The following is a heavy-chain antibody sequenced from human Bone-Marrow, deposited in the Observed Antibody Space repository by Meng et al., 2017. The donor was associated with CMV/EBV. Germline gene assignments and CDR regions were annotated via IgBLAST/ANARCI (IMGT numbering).Heavy chain of an antibody. V-gene: IGHV4-30-4*08. J-gene: IGHJ6*02. CDR3: ARGGRRAMYYYYGMDV. D-gene: IGHD3-10*01. Sequence: LRLSCTVSGGSISSGDYYWSWIRQPPGKGLEWIGNIYYSGSTYCNPSLKSRVTISVDTSQNQFSLKLSSVTAADTAVYYCARGGRRAMYYYYGMDVWGQGTTVTVSS. CDR1: GGSISSGDYY. CDR2: IYYSGST.